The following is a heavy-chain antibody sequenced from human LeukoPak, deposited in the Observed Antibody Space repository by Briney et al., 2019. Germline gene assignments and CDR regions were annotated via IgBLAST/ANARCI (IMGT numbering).Heavy chain of an antibody. CDR1: GFTFSSYA. J-gene: IGHJ5*02. D-gene: IGHD2-2*01. CDR3: AKGIGYCSSTSCSAPVDP. CDR2: ISGSGGNT. Sequence: GGSLRLSCAASGFTFSSYAMSWVRQAPGKGLEWVSAISGSGGNTYYADSVKGRFTISRDNSKNTLYLQMNSLRAEDTAVYYCAKGIGYCSSTSCSAPVDPWGQGTLVTVSS. V-gene: IGHV3-23*01.